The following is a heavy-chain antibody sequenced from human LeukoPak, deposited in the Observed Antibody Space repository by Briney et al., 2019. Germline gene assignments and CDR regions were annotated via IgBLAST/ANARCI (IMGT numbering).Heavy chain of an antibody. CDR3: ARQIGFCSDGTCYFDD. CDR1: GFVFSNYA. Sequence: GGSLRLSCTASGFVFSNYAMSCVRQAPGKGLEWVSAISTGGGDTYHADSVKGRFTISRDQSKNTLYLQMNSLRDEDMAMYYCARQIGFCSDGTCYFDDWGQGTLVTVSS. J-gene: IGHJ4*02. CDR2: ISTGGGDT. V-gene: IGHV3-23*01. D-gene: IGHD2-15*01.